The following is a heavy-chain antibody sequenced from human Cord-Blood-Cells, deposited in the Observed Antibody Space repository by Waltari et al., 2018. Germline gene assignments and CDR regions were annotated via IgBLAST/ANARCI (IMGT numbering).Heavy chain of an antibody. CDR2: IYYSGSN. V-gene: IGHV4-59*01. CDR1: GGSISSYY. Sequence: QVQLQESGPGLVRPSETLSLPCTASGGSISSYYWSWIRQPPGKGLEGIGYIYYSGSNNYNPALKSRVTISVDTSKNQFSLELSSVTAADTAVYYCARDTGGRSISWYYAFDIWGQGTMVTVSS. J-gene: IGHJ3*02. CDR3: ARDTGGRSISWYYAFDI. D-gene: IGHD6-13*01.